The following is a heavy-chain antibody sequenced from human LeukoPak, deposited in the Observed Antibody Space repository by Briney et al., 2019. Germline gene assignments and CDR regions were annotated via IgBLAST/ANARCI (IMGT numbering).Heavy chain of an antibody. D-gene: IGHD3-10*01. CDR1: GLIFSSYG. Sequence: GGSLRLSCVASGLIFSSYGMSWVRQAPGKGLEWVSTISGSDGSTNYADSVKGRFTISRDNSKNTLYLQMNSLRAEDTAVYYCAKDWHYYGSGSPTYYYFDYWGQGTLVTVSS. V-gene: IGHV3-23*01. CDR2: ISGSDGST. CDR3: AKDWHYYGSGSPTYYYFDY. J-gene: IGHJ4*02.